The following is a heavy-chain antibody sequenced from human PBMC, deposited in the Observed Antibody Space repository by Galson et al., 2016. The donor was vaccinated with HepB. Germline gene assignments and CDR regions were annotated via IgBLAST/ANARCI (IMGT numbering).Heavy chain of an antibody. CDR1: GFTFSSYA. CDR2: ISGSGGST. D-gene: IGHD6-19*01. CDR3: AKEPLAQLPYSSGWYNWFDP. Sequence: SLRLSCAVSGFTFSSYAMSWVRQAPGKGLEWVSAISGSGGSTYYADSVKGRFTISRDNSKITLYLQMNSLRAEDTAIYYCAKEPLAQLPYSSGWYNWFDPWGQGTLVTVSS. J-gene: IGHJ5*02. V-gene: IGHV3-23*01.